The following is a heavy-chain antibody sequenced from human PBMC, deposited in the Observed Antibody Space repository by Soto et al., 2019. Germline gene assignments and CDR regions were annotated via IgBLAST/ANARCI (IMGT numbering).Heavy chain of an antibody. CDR2: VYPGDPDI. Sequence: PGDSLKISCVASGYFFTHFWIGWVRQIPGKGLEWRGYVYPGDPDIRYSPSFRGQVTISADKSISTAYLQWSSLRASDSGMYNCARGGACISGSCSVDIWRQGTVVTVSS. D-gene: IGHD2-15*01. CDR3: ARGGACISGSCSVDI. CDR1: GYFFTHFW. V-gene: IGHV5-51*01. J-gene: IGHJ4*02.